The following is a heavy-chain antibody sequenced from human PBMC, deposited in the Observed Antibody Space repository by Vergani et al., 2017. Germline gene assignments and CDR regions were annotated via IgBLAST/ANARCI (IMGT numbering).Heavy chain of an antibody. V-gene: IGHV3-23*01. CDR2: ISGSGGST. Sequence: EVQLLESGGGLVQPGGSLRLSCAASGFTFSSYAMSWVRQAPGKGLEWVSAISGSGGSTYYADSVKGRFTISRDNSKNTLYLQMNSLRAEDTAVYYCAKDHERIVLMVYAVLPPRAFDIWGQGTMVTVS. CDR3: AKDHERIVLMVYAVLPPRAFDI. D-gene: IGHD2-8*01. CDR1: GFTFSSYA. J-gene: IGHJ3*02.